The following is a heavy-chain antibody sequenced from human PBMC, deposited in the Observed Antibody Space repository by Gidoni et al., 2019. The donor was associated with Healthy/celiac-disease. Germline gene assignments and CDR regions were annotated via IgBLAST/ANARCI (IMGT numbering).Heavy chain of an antibody. CDR2: ISGSGGST. CDR3: ANARDFWSGYYYYFDY. V-gene: IGHV3-23*01. CDR1: GFPFSSYA. J-gene: IGHJ4*02. D-gene: IGHD3-3*01. Sequence: EVQLLDSGGGLVQPGGSLRLSCAASGFPFSSYAMGWVCQAPGKGLEWVSAISGSGGSTYYADSVKGRFTISRDNSKNTVYLQMKSLRAEDTAVYYCANARDFWSGYYYYFDYWGQGTLVTVSS.